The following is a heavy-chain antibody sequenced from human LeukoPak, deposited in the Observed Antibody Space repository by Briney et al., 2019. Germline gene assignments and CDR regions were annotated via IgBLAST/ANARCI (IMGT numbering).Heavy chain of an antibody. J-gene: IGHJ5*02. Sequence: ASVKVSCKASGYSFTNYWIGWVRQKPGKGLEWVGIIHPGDSETRYSPSFQGQVTISVDKTISTAYLQWSSLKASDIAMYYCARHLGAVRGEIDPWGQGTLVTVSS. V-gene: IGHV5-51*01. CDR1: GYSFTNYW. CDR3: ARHLGAVRGEIDP. CDR2: IHPGDSET. D-gene: IGHD3-10*01.